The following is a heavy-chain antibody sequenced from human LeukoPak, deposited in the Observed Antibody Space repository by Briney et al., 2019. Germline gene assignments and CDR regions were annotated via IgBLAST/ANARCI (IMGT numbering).Heavy chain of an antibody. CDR2: ISWNSGSI. V-gene: IGHV3-9*01. CDR3: AKDSRSSWFNWFDP. J-gene: IGHJ5*02. Sequence: GRSLRLSCAASGFTFDDYAMHWFRQAPGKGLEWVSGISWNSGSIGYADSVKGRFTISRDNAKNSLYLQMNSLRAEDTALYYCAKDSRSSWFNWFDPWGQGTLVTVSS. CDR1: GFTFDDYA. D-gene: IGHD6-13*01.